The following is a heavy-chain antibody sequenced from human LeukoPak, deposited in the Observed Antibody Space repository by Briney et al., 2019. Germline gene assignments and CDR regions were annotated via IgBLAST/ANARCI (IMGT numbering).Heavy chain of an antibody. CDR1: GFTFNRRG. V-gene: IGHV3-30*02. CDR3: AKFQTYYYDTSGYAYFDY. Sequence: QTGGSLRLSCAASGFTFNRRGMHWVRQAPGKGLEWVAFIRYDGGETFYADSVKGRFTISRDNSKNTLYLQMNSLRAEDTAVYYCAKFQTYYYDTSGYAYFDYWGQGTLVTVSS. D-gene: IGHD3-22*01. CDR2: IRYDGGET. J-gene: IGHJ4*02.